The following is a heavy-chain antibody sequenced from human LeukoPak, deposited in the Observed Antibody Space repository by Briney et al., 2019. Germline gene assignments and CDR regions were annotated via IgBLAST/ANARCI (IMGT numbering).Heavy chain of an antibody. V-gene: IGHV4-39*02. CDR2: IYYSGST. J-gene: IGHJ4*02. CDR3: ARDRHRSSSLDY. D-gene: IGHD6-6*01. CDR1: GGSISSSGCY. Sequence: NASETLSLTCTVSGGSISSSGCYWGWIRQPPGKGLEWIGSIYYSGSTYYNPSLKSRVTIFVDTSKHQFSLKLSSVTAADTAVYYCARDRHRSSSLDYWGQGTLVTVSS.